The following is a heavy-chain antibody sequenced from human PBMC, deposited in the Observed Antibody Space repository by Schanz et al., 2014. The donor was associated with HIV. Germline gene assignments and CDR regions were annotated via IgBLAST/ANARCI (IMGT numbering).Heavy chain of an antibody. Sequence: EVQLVESGGGLVKPRGSLRLSCAASGFIFSSYSMNWVRQTPGKGLEWVSSISSGSSHIYNADSVKGRFTVSRDNSKNTLYLQMNSLRAEDTAVYYCAKDLGGFSAYEAYTSGRGYWGQGTLVIVSS. CDR1: GFIFSSYS. CDR3: AKDLGGFSAYEAYTSGRGY. V-gene: IGHV3-21*01. D-gene: IGHD5-12*01. J-gene: IGHJ4*02. CDR2: ISSGSSHI.